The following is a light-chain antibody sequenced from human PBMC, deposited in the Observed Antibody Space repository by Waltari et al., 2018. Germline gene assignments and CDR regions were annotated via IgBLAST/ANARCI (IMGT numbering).Light chain of an antibody. CDR1: SSDVGGYNY. J-gene: IGLJ1*01. CDR3: CSYAGSYTFYV. V-gene: IGLV2-11*01. Sequence: QSALTQPRSVSGSPGQSVTISCTGTSSDVGGYNYVSWCQQHPGKAPTLMIYDVSKRPSGVPDRFSGSKAGNTASLTISGLQAEDEADYYCCSYAGSYTFYVFGTGTKVTVL. CDR2: DVS.